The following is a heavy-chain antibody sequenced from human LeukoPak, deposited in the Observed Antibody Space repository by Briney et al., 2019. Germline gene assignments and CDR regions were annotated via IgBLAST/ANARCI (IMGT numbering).Heavy chain of an antibody. J-gene: IGHJ4*02. CDR3: ARGSGWYRYGIDY. V-gene: IGHV3-30*04. D-gene: IGHD6-19*01. CDR2: ISYDGSNK. Sequence: PGRSLRLSCAASGFTFSSYAMHWVRQAPGKGLEWVAVISYDGSNKYHADSVKGRFTISRDNSKNTLYLQMNSLSAEDTAVYYCARGSGWYRYGIDYWGQGTLVTVSS. CDR1: GFTFSSYA.